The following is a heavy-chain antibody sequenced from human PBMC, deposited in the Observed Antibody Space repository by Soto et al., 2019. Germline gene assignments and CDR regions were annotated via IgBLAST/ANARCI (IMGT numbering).Heavy chain of an antibody. CDR3: ARDDSGYSGSHYIDYFNF. Sequence: GASVKVSCKASGYTFTGYAMHWVRQAPGQRLEWMGWINGGNDNTNYSQKFQGRLTFTRDTSPGTTYMELSSLTSEDTAIYYCARDDSGYSGSHYIDYFNFWGQGTLVTVSS. J-gene: IGHJ4*02. D-gene: IGHD1-26*01. CDR1: GYTFTGYA. CDR2: INGGNDNT. V-gene: IGHV1-3*01.